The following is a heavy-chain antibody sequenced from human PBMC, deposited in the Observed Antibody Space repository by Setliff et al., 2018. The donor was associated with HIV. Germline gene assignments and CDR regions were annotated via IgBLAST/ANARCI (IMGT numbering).Heavy chain of an antibody. Sequence: PSETLSLTCAVSGGSISSTNWWSWVRQPPGKGLEWIGEIYHSGSTYYNPSLKSRVTISVDKSKNQFSLKLSSVTAADTAVYYCARHESGRSSSWSNFDYWGQGTLVTVSS. D-gene: IGHD6-13*01. CDR1: GGSISSTNW. V-gene: IGHV4-4*02. CDR3: ARHESGRSSSWSNFDY. CDR2: IYHSGST. J-gene: IGHJ4*02.